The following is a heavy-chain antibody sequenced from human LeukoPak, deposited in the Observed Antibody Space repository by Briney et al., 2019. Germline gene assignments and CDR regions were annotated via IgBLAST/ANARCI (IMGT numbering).Heavy chain of an antibody. J-gene: IGHJ4*02. Sequence: SVKVSCKASGGTFSSYAISWVRQAPGQGLEWMGGIIPIFGTANYAQKSQGRVTITADESTSTAYMELSSLRSEDTAVYYCAREIKLPRGYSGYDPPLYYFDYWGQGTLVTVSS. V-gene: IGHV1-69*13. D-gene: IGHD5-12*01. CDR3: AREIKLPRGYSGYDPPLYYFDY. CDR2: IIPIFGTA. CDR1: GGTFSSYA.